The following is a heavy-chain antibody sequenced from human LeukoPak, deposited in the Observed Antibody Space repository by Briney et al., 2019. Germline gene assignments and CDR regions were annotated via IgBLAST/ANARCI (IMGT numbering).Heavy chain of an antibody. CDR2: INHSGST. J-gene: IGHJ4*02. V-gene: IGHV4-34*01. D-gene: IGHD6-13*01. CDR3: ARGGPLEQQLVRGYY. CDR1: GGPFSGYY. Sequence: SETLSLTCAVYGGPFSGYYWSWIRQPPGKGLEWIGEINHSGSTNYNPSLKSRVTISVDTSKNQFSLKPSSVTAADTAVYYCARGGPLEQQLVRGYYWGQGTLVTVSS.